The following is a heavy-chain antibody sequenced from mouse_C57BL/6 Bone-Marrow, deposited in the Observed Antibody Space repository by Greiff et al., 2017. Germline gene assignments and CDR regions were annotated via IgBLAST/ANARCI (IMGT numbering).Heavy chain of an antibody. V-gene: IGHV1-50*01. CDR1: GYTFTSYW. D-gene: IGHD3-1*01. Sequence: QVQLQQPGAELVKPGASVKLSCKASGYTFTSYWMQWVNQRPGQGLEWIGEIDPSDSYTNYNQKFKGKATLTVDTSSSTAYMQLSSLTSEDSAVYYCAFGIYFDYWGQGTTLTVSS. CDR2: IDPSDSYT. CDR3: AFGIYFDY. J-gene: IGHJ2*01.